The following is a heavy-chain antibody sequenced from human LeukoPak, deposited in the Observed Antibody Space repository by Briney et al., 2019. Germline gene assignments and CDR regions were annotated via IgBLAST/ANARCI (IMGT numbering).Heavy chain of an antibody. V-gene: IGHV4-38-2*01. Sequence: PSETLSLTCAVSGYSISSGYYWGWIRPPPGKGLEWIGSIYHSGSTYYNPSLKSRVTISVDTSKNHFSLKLSSVTAADTAVYYCARPRYCSSTSCRGAFDIWGQGTMVTVSS. CDR1: GYSISSGYY. J-gene: IGHJ3*02. D-gene: IGHD2-2*01. CDR3: ARPRYCSSTSCRGAFDI. CDR2: IYHSGST.